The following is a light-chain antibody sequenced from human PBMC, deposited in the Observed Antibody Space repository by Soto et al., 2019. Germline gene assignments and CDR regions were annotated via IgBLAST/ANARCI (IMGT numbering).Light chain of an antibody. V-gene: IGKV3-11*01. J-gene: IGKJ4*01. CDR3: QQRTNSPPVT. Sequence: EIVLTQSPATLSLSLGETATLSCRASQCVGSYLAWYQQKPGQAPRLLIYDASTRATGIPARCSGSASGTDFTLTISSLEPEDFAVYYCQQRTNSPPVTFGGGTKVEIK. CDR2: DAS. CDR1: QCVGSY.